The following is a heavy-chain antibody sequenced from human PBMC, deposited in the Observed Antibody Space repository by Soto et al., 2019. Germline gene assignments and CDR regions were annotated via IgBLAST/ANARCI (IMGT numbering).Heavy chain of an antibody. J-gene: IGHJ6*02. CDR1: GGSISSAAYY. D-gene: IGHD3-3*01. Sequence: PSETLSLTCTVSGGSISSAAYYWSWIRQHPGKGLEWIGCISYSGSTYYNPSLKSRVTISVDTSKNQFSLKLSSVTAADTAVYYCARGIRSDDFWSGYYPYYYYGMDVWGQGTTVTVS. V-gene: IGHV4-39*01. CDR2: ISYSGST. CDR3: ARGIRSDDFWSGYYPYYYYGMDV.